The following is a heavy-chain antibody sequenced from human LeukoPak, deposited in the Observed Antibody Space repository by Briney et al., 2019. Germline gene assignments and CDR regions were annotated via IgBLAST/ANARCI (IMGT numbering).Heavy chain of an antibody. D-gene: IGHD3-16*01. J-gene: IGHJ4*02. CDR3: ARDVNYAFDY. CDR2: ISANSGNT. Sequence: GASVKVSCKPSGYSFTRNGMSWVRQAPGQGLEWMAWISANSGNTNYAQNFQDRVTLTTDTSTSKAYMELRSLRSADTAVYYCARDVNYAFDYWGQGTLVTVSS. CDR1: GYSFTRNG. V-gene: IGHV1-18*01.